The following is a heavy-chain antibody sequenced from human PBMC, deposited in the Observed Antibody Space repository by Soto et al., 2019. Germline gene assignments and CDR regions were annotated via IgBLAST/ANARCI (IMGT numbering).Heavy chain of an antibody. V-gene: IGHV3-21*01. CDR2: ISRGTVYR. D-gene: IGHD3-22*01. CDR1: GFSFSSYT. CDR3: AKARGYSSGYYYEYDAFDI. J-gene: IGHJ3*02. Sequence: PGGSLRLSCAASGFSFSSYTMNWVRQAPGKGLEWVSGISRGTVYRYYADSVEGRFTISRDNARNSLYLQMNSLRAEDTAVYYCAKARGYSSGYYYEYDAFDIWGQGTMVTVSS.